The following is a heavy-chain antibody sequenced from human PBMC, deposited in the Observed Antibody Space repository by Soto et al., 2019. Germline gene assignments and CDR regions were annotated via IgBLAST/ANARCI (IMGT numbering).Heavy chain of an antibody. CDR3: EREKITRYGNYGLDV. V-gene: IGHV1-2*04. Sequence: ASVKASCKASVYTFTDYYMHWVRQAPGQGLEWMGWINPNSGGTNYAQNFQGWVTMTRDTSISTVYMEVSRLRSDDTAVYYCEREKITRYGNYGLDVWGQGTTVTVSS. CDR1: VYTFTDYY. J-gene: IGHJ6*02. CDR2: INPNSGGT. D-gene: IGHD3-10*01.